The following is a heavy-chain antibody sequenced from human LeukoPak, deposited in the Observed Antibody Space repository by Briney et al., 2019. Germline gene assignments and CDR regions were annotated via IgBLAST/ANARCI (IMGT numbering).Heavy chain of an antibody. D-gene: IGHD6-6*01. J-gene: IGHJ4*02. V-gene: IGHV3-74*01. Sequence: GGSLRLCCTASGFSFSGHWMHWARQLPGKGLVWVSRISPTGSTTSYADSVKGRFTVSRDNAKNTLYLQVNNLRAEDTAVYYCARGPNSNWSGLDFWGQGTLLTVSS. CDR2: ISPTGSTT. CDR3: ARGPNSNWSGLDF. CDR1: GFSFSGHW.